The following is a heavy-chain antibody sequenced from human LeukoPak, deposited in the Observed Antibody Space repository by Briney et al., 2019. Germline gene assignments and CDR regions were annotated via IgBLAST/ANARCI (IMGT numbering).Heavy chain of an antibody. V-gene: IGHV1-24*01. D-gene: IGHD6-13*01. CDR1: GYTLTELS. Sequence: ASVKVSCKVSGYTLTELSMHWVRQAPGKGLEWMGGFDPEDGETIYAQKFQGRVTMTEDTSTDTAYMELSSLRSEDTAAYYCATGLGSSSWDYYYGMDVWGQGTTVTVSS. CDR2: FDPEDGET. J-gene: IGHJ6*02. CDR3: ATGLGSSSWDYYYGMDV.